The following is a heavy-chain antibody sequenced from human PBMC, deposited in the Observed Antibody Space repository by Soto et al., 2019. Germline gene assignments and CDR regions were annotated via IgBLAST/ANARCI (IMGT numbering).Heavy chain of an antibody. CDR3: ATLRIDRITYYYDSSGYYVFDY. V-gene: IGHV4-39*07. J-gene: IGHJ4*02. Sequence: TLSLTCTVSGGSISSSSYYWGWIRQPPGKVLEWIGSIYYSGSTYYNPSLKSRVTISVDTSKNQFSLKLSSVTAADTAVYYCATLRIDRITYYYDSSGYYVFDYWGQGTLVTVSS. CDR2: IYYSGST. D-gene: IGHD3-22*01. CDR1: GGSISSSSYY.